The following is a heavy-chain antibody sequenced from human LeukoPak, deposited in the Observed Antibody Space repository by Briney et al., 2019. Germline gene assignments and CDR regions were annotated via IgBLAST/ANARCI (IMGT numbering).Heavy chain of an antibody. V-gene: IGHV3-30-3*01. CDR2: ISYDGSNK. Sequence: GGSLRLSCAASGFTFSSYAMHWVRQAPGKGLEWVAVISYDGSNKYYADSVKGRFTISRDNSRNTLYLQMNGLRAEDTAVYYCAREGPGTNWFDPWGQGTLVTISS. CDR1: GFTFSSYA. J-gene: IGHJ5*02. CDR3: AREGPGTNWFDP. D-gene: IGHD1-26*01.